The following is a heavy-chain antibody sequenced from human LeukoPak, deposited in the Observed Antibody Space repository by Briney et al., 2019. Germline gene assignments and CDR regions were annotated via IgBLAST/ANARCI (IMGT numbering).Heavy chain of an antibody. CDR1: GGSISSYY. CDR2: IYYSGST. CDR3: VRANYFDY. Sequence: SETLSLTCTVSGGSISSYYWSWIRQPPGKGLEWIGDIYYSGSTNYNPSLKSRLTISVDTSKNHFSLKLSSVTAADTAVYYCVRANYFDYWGQGTLVTVSS. V-gene: IGHV4-59*01. J-gene: IGHJ4*02.